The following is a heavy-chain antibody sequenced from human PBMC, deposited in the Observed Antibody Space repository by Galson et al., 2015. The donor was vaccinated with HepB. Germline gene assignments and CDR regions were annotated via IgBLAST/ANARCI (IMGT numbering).Heavy chain of an antibody. V-gene: IGHV3-33*01. CDR2: IWYDGSNK. CDR3: ARGLGRGTYDY. Sequence: LRLSCAASGFTFSSYGMHWVRQAPGKGLEWVAVIWYDGSNKYYADSVKGRFTISRDNSKNTLYLQMGWLRVEDMAVYYCARGLGRGTYDYWGRGTLVTVSS. CDR1: GFTFSSYG. J-gene: IGHJ4*02. D-gene: IGHD1-26*01.